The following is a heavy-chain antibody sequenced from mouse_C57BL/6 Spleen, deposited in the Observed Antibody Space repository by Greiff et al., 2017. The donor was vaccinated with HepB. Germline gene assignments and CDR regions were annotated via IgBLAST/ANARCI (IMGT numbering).Heavy chain of an antibody. D-gene: IGHD1-1*01. CDR1: GFTFSSYA. CDR2: ISDGGSYT. CDR3: ARDGTYGSRYWYFDV. V-gene: IGHV5-4*01. J-gene: IGHJ1*03. Sequence: EVKLMESGGGLVKPGGSLKLSCAASGFTFSSYAMSWVRQTPEKRLEWVATISDGGSYTYYPDNVKGRFTISRDNAKNNLYLQMSHLKSEDTAMYYCARDGTYGSRYWYFDVWGTGTTVTVSS.